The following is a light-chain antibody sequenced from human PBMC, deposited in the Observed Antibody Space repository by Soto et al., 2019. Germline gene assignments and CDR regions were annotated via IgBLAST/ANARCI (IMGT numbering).Light chain of an antibody. CDR3: AAWDDSLSACL. J-gene: IGLJ2*01. CDR1: SSNIGSNY. Sequence: SVLTQPPSASGTPGQRVTISCSGSSSNIGSNYVYWYQQLPGTAPKLLIYRNNQRPSGVPDRFSGSKSGTSASLAISGLRSEDEADYYCAAWDDSLSACLFGGGTKLTVL. V-gene: IGLV1-47*01. CDR2: RNN.